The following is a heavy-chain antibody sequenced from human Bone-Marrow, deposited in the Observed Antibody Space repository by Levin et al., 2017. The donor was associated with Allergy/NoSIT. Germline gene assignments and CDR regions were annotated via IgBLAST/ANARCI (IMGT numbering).Heavy chain of an antibody. V-gene: IGHV4-30-4*01. CDR3: ARGGVTTAGDWFDP. D-gene: IGHD4-17*01. Sequence: PSETLSLTCIVSGYSISRGDYYWVWIRQRPGKGLEWIGYIYFTGSTYYSPSLKSRVIMSIDTSKNEFSLSLTSVTAEDTAVYYCARGGVTTAGDWFDPWGQGSLVTVSS. CDR2: IYFTGST. J-gene: IGHJ5*02. CDR1: GYSISRGDYY.